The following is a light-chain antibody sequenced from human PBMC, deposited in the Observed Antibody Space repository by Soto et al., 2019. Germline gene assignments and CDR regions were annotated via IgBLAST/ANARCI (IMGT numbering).Light chain of an antibody. CDR3: GSYSSRVTYA. V-gene: IGLV2-14*03. CDR1: GSDVGGYRY. J-gene: IGLJ1*01. CDR2: EVS. Sequence: QSVLTQPASVSGSPGQSITISCAGSGSDVGGYRYVSWYQQHPGKAPKLIIYEVSNRASGVSDRFSGSKSGNTASLTISGLLTEYDSVYYCGSYSSRVTYAFGTGTKVTV.